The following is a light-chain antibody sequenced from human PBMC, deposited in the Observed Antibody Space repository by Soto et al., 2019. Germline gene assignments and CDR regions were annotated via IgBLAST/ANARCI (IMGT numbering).Light chain of an antibody. J-gene: IGKJ1*01. Sequence: DIQMTQSPSSLSASVEDSLTITSRASQTFGKSLAWYQQRPGKVPKPLIYAASTLHSGVPSRLSGGGSGTHFTLTISNLQPADVATYYCQMYVTAPETFGQGTKVEIK. V-gene: IGKV1-27*01. CDR2: AAS. CDR3: QMYVTAPET. CDR1: QTFGKS.